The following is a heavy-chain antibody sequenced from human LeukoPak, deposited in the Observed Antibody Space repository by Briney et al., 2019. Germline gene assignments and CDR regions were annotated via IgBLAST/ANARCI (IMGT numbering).Heavy chain of an antibody. CDR1: GGSISSGSYY. CDR2: IYTSGST. CDR3: ARLNTVTIYYFDY. Sequence: SVTLSLTCTVSGGSISSGSYYWSWIRQPAGKGLEWIGRIYTSGSTNYNPSLKSRVTISVDTSKNQFSLKLSSVTAADTAVYYCARLNTVTIYYFDYWGQGTLVTVSS. V-gene: IGHV4-61*02. D-gene: IGHD4-17*01. J-gene: IGHJ4*02.